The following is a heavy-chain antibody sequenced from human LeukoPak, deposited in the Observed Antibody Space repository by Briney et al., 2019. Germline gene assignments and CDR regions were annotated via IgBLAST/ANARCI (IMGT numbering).Heavy chain of an antibody. CDR1: GFTFSHYS. D-gene: IGHD1-7*01. CDR2: ISSSSGTI. CDR3: ARDLNGNYLLDY. Sequence: GGSLRLSCAASGFTFSHYSMNWVRQAPGKGLEWVSYISSSSGTIYYADSVKGRFTVSRDNAQNSLFLQMNSLRGEDTAVYYCARDLNGNYLLDYWGQGTLVTASS. V-gene: IGHV3-48*01. J-gene: IGHJ4*02.